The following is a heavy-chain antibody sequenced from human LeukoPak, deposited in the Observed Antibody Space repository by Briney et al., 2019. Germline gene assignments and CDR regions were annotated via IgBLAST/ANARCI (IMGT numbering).Heavy chain of an antibody. CDR2: MSGSGSST. CDR3: AKGGGYNYGHYYMDV. D-gene: IGHD5-18*01. J-gene: IGHJ6*03. Sequence: GGSLRLSCAASGFTFSSYAMSWVRQAPGKGLEWVSVMSGSGSSTYYADSVKGRFTISRDNSKNTLYLQMSRLRDEDTAVYYCAKGGGYNYGHYYMDVWGKGTTVTVSS. V-gene: IGHV3-23*01. CDR1: GFTFSSYA.